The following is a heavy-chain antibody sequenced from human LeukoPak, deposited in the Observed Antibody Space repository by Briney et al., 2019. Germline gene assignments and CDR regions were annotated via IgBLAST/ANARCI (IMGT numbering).Heavy chain of an antibody. CDR3: ARGGYSRGQGSPFDY. Sequence: ASVKVSCKASGYTFTNYPMIWVRQAPGQGLEWMGWINTNTGNPTYAQGFTGRFVFSLDTSVGTTYLQINSLKTEDTTVYYCARGGYSRGQGSPFDYWGQGTLVTVSS. V-gene: IGHV7-4-1*02. J-gene: IGHJ4*02. CDR2: INTNTGNP. CDR1: GYTFTNYP. D-gene: IGHD6-19*01.